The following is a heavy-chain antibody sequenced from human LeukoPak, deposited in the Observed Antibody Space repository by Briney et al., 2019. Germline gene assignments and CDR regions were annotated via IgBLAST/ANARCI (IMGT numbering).Heavy chain of an antibody. CDR2: LYYSGST. J-gene: IGHJ5*02. CDR3: ARGQYYYDSSGYRNWFDP. D-gene: IGHD3-22*01. CDR1: GGSISSYY. V-gene: IGHV4-59*01. Sequence: SETLSLTCTDSGGSISSYYWCWIRQPPGKGLERIGHLYYSGSTNYNPSLKSRVTISVDTSKNQFSLKLSSVTAADTAVYYCARGQYYYDSSGYRNWFDPWGQGTLVTVSS.